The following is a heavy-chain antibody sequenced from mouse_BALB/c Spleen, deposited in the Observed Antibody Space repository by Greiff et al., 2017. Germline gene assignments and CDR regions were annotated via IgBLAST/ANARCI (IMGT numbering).Heavy chain of an antibody. CDR3: ARITTATGEYYYAMDY. CDR1: GFNIKDTY. J-gene: IGHJ4*01. Sequence: EVQVVESGAELVKPGASVKLSCTASGFNIKDTYMHWVKQRPEQGLEWIGRIDHANGNTKYDPKFQGKATITADTSSNTAYLQLSSLTSEDTAVYYCARITTATGEYYYAMDYWGQGTSVTVSS. D-gene: IGHD1-2*01. CDR2: IDHANGNT. V-gene: IGHV14-3*02.